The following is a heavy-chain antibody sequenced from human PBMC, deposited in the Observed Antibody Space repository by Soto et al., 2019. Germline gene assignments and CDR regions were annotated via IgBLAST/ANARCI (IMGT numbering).Heavy chain of an antibody. J-gene: IGHJ4*02. CDR2: IYASGTT. Sequence: PSETLSLTCTVSGGSIGSFYWSWIRQPPGVTLEWIGYIYASGTTTYNPSLESRVTMSVDMPNNEFSLDLSSVTAADTAVYYCARSHSFDGSIYHYYFDFWGQGTLVTISS. V-gene: IGHV4-59*01. CDR1: GGSIGSFY. CDR3: ARSHSFDGSIYHYYFDF. D-gene: IGHD3-3*02.